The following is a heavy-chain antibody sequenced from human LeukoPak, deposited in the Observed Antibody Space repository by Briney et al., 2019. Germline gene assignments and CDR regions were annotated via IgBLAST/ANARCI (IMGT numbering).Heavy chain of an antibody. CDR2: ISSSGSSI. V-gene: IGHV3-21*05. CDR3: ARRSPDCTRSSCDVFYYYYLDV. CDR1: GFTLNKDS. D-gene: IGHD2-2*01. J-gene: IGHJ6*03. Sequence: GGSLRLSCAGSGFTLNKDSMTWVSQAPGKGLEWGSYISSSGSSIFYADSVKGRFTLSRDNTKSSLFLQLNSLRVEDTAIYYCARRSPDCTRSSCDVFYYYYLDVWGKGTTVTVSS.